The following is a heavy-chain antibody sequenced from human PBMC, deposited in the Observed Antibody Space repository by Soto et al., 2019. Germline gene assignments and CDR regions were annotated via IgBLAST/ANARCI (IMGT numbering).Heavy chain of an antibody. Sequence: QVTLKESGPVLVKPTETLTLTCTVSGFSLSNARMGVSWIRQPPGKALEWLAHIFSNDEKSYSTSLKSRLTISKNTSKSQVVLTMTNMDPVDTATYYCARGGELRYFDWASSDAFDIWGQGTMVTVSS. CDR1: GFSLSNARMG. J-gene: IGHJ3*02. V-gene: IGHV2-26*01. D-gene: IGHD3-9*01. CDR2: IFSNDEK. CDR3: ARGGELRYFDWASSDAFDI.